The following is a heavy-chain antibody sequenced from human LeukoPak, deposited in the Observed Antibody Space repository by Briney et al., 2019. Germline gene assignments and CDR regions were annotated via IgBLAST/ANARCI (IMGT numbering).Heavy chain of an antibody. D-gene: IGHD1-26*01. CDR1: GFIFSTYW. CDR2: ITSDGSTT. V-gene: IGHV3-74*01. CDR3: ARGRGGSYFFDY. Sequence: GGSLRLSCAASGFIFSTYWMHWVRQAPGKGPVWVSRITSDGSTTIYAESVKGRFTISRDNAKNTLYPQMNSLRAEDTAVYYCARGRGGSYFFDYWGQGTLVTVSS. J-gene: IGHJ4*02.